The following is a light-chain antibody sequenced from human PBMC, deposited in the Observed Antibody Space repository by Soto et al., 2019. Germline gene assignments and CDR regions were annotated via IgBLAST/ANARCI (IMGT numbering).Light chain of an antibody. J-gene: IGKJ5*01. Sequence: DIVMTQSPLSLPVTPGEPASISCRSSQSLLHSNGYNYLDWYQQRPDQPPRLLIYGASNRATGIPDRFSGSGSGTDFTLIINRLEPEDVAIYYCQQYGGSPRITFGQGTRLEIK. CDR2: GAS. CDR1: QSLLHSNGYNY. V-gene: IGKV2-28*01. CDR3: QQYGGSPRIT.